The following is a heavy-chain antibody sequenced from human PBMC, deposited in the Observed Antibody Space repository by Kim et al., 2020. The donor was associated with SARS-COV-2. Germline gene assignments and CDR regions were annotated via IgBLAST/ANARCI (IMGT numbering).Heavy chain of an antibody. D-gene: IGHD6-13*01. CDR2: ISGSGGST. CDR1: GFTFSSYA. J-gene: IGHJ6*02. V-gene: IGHV3-23*01. Sequence: GGSLRLSCAASGFTFSSYAMSWVRQAPGKGLEWVSAISGSGGSTYYADSVKGRFTISRDNSKNTLYLQMNSLRAEDTAVYYCATVYSSSWYVPTFYYYGMDVWGQGTTVTVSS. CDR3: ATVYSSSWYVPTFYYYGMDV.